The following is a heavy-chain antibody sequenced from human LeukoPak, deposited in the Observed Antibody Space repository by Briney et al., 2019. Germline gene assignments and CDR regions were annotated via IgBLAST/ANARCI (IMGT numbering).Heavy chain of an antibody. CDR1: GFTFSSYA. Sequence: GGSLRLSCAASGFTFSSYAMHWVRQAAGKGREWVAVISSDVNNKYSAFSMKGRFTISIDNSNNTLYLQMYRLRAEHTAVYYCARDEYLWVVIQLGLFDYWGQGTLVTVSS. CDR3: ARDEYLWVVIQLGLFDY. J-gene: IGHJ4*02. CDR2: ISSDVNNK. V-gene: IGHV3-30-3*01. D-gene: IGHD2-2*01.